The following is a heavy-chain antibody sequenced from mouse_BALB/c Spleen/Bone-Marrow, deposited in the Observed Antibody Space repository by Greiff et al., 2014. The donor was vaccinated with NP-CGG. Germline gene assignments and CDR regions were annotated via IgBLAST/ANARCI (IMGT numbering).Heavy chain of an antibody. CDR2: IYPSDSYT. Sequence: QVQLQQSGAELVRPGASVKLSCKASGYTFTSYWINWVKQRPGQGLEWIGNIYPSDSYTNYNQKFKDKATLTVDKYSSTAYMQLSSPTSEDSAVYYCTRGNPYFDYGGQGTPLPVSS. V-gene: IGHV1-69*02. J-gene: IGHJ2*01. CDR3: TRGNPYFDY. CDR1: GYTFTSYW. D-gene: IGHD2-1*01.